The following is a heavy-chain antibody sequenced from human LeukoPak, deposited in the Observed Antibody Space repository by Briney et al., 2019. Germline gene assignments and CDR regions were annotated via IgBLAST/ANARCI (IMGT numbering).Heavy chain of an antibody. CDR1: GGSFSGYY. CDR2: INHSGST. D-gene: IGHD6-13*01. V-gene: IGHV4-34*01. Sequence: SETLSLTCAVYGGSFSGYYWSWIRQPPGKGLEWIGEINHSGSTNYNPSLKSRVTISVDASKNQFSLKLSSVTAADTAVYYCARRVYFDYWGQGTLVTVSS. J-gene: IGHJ4*02. CDR3: ARRVYFDY.